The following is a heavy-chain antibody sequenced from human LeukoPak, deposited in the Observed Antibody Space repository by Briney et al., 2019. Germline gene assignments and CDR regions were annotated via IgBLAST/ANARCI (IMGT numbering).Heavy chain of an antibody. J-gene: IGHJ4*02. CDR2: ISSSSTI. CDR3: ARDQGGEQQLVIVY. V-gene: IGHV3-48*02. CDR1: GFTFSSYS. D-gene: IGHD6-13*01. Sequence: PGGSLRLSCAASGFTFSSYSMNWVRQAPGKGLEWVSYISSSSTIYYADSVKGRFTISRDNAKNSLYLQMNSLRDEDTAAYYCARDQGGEQQLVIVYWGQGTLVTVSS.